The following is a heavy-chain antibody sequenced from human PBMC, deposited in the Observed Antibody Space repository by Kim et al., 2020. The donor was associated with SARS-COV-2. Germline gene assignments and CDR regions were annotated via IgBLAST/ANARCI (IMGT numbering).Heavy chain of an antibody. J-gene: IGHJ6*01. CDR3: ARDANRGYSYGWTYYYYG. CDR2: ISYDGSNK. D-gene: IGHD5-18*01. Sequence: GGSLRLSCAASGFTFSSYAMHWVPQAPGKGLEWVAVISYDGSNKNYADTVKGRFTISRDNSKNTLYLQMNSLRAEDTAVYYCARDANRGYSYGWTYYYYG. CDR1: GFTFSSYA. V-gene: IGHV3-30*04.